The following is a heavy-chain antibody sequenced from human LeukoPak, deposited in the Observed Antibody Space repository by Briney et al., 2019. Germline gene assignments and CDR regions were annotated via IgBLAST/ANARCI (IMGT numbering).Heavy chain of an antibody. CDR1: GGTFTDSA. CDR3: ARFDWLRGATYFYSLDV. V-gene: IGHV1-69*04. Sequence: GASVKVSCKASGGTFTDSAFSWMRLAHGQGLEWMGRIVPIIDITNYAQALEGRITITADKSTSTVYMELSSLRAEDTAVYFCARFDWLRGATYFYSLDVWAKGPQSLSL. CDR2: IVPIIDIT. J-gene: IGHJ6*02. D-gene: IGHD3-9*01.